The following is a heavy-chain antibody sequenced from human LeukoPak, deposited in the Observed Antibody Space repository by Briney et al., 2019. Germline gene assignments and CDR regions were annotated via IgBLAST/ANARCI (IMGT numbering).Heavy chain of an antibody. J-gene: IGHJ4*02. Sequence: GRTLRLSCAASGFTFINYAMSWVRQVPGKGLEWVSTISGSGGSTCYADPLKGRFSISMDNSKNTLFLQMKSLRAEDTAVYYCAKERGYTSGLGTLDYWGQGTLVTVST. V-gene: IGHV3-23*01. D-gene: IGHD6-19*01. CDR1: GFTFINYA. CDR3: AKERGYTSGLGTLDY. CDR2: ISGSGGST.